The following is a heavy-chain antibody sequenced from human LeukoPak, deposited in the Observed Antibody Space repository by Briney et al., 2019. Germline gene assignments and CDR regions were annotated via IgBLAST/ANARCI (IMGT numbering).Heavy chain of an antibody. CDR3: ARGVAASYYYYYYMDV. V-gene: IGHV4-61*01. Sequence: SETLSLTCTVSGYSISSGYYWSWIRQPPGKGLEWIGYIYYSGSTNYNPSLKSRVTISVDTSKNQFSLKLSSVTAADTAVYYCARGVAASYYYYYYMDVWGKGTTVTISS. D-gene: IGHD6-25*01. CDR1: GYSISSGYY. CDR2: IYYSGST. J-gene: IGHJ6*03.